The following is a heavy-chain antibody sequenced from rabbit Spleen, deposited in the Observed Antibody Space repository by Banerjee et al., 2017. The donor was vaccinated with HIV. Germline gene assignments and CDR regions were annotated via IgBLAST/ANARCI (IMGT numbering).Heavy chain of an antibody. V-gene: IGHV1S40*01. CDR1: GVSFSNNHY. CDR2: IEGGSSTFS. D-gene: IGHD1-1*01. CDR3: ARDTSSSFSSYGMDL. Sequence: QSLEESGGDLVKPGASLTLTCTASGVSFSNNHYMCWVRQAPGKGLEWIACIEGGSSTFSYFASWAKGRFTIAITSSTTVTLQMTSLTAADTATYFCARDTSSSFSSYGMDLWAKGPWSPS. J-gene: IGHJ6*01.